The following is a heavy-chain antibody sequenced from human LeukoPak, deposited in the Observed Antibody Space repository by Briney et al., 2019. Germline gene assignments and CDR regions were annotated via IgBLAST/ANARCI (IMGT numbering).Heavy chain of an antibody. V-gene: IGHV1-69*01. J-gene: IGHJ4*02. D-gene: IGHD5-24*01. CDR3: ASPRGIAAAEGRDGYNLDY. CDR1: GGTFSSYA. Sequence: SVEVSCKASGGTFSSYAISWVRPAPGQGVEWMGGIIPIFGTANYAQKFRGRVTITADESTSTAYTELSSLRSEDTAVYYCASPRGIAAAEGRDGYNLDYWGQGTLVTVSS. CDR2: IIPIFGTA.